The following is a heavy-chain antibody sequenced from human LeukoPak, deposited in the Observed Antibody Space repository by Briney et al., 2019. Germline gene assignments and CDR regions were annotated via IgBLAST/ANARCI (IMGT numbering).Heavy chain of an antibody. Sequence: ASVKVSCKASGYTFTSYDVNWVRQATGQGLEWMGWMNPNSGNTAFAQKFQGRVSITRNTSISTAYMELSSLRSEDTAVYYCARTYYDLGYYYYYMDVWGKGTTVTVSS. D-gene: IGHD3-3*01. V-gene: IGHV1-8*03. CDR2: MNPNSGNT. CDR3: ARTYYDLGYYYYYMDV. CDR1: GYTFTSYD. J-gene: IGHJ6*03.